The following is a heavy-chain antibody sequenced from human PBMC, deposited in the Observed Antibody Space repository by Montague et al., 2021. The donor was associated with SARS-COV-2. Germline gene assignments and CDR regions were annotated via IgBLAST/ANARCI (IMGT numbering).Heavy chain of an antibody. CDR2: ISSSSSYI. J-gene: IGHJ3*02. D-gene: IGHD3-10*01. CDR1: GFTFSSYS. CDR3: ARGGYYYYGSVAGHNDAFDI. V-gene: IGHV3-21*01. Sequence: SLRLSCAASGFTFSSYSMNWVRQAPGKGLEWVSSISSSSSYIYYADSMKGRFTISRDNAKNSLYLQMNSLRAEDTAVYYCARGGYYYYGSVAGHNDAFDIWGQGTMVTVSS.